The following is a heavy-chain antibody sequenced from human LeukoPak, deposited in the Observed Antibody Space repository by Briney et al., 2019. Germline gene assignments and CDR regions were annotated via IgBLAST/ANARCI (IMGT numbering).Heavy chain of an antibody. CDR1: GYSINSGHY. CDR3: ARGRGSGSYPHDY. D-gene: IGHD3-10*01. V-gene: IGHV4-38-2*01. Sequence: SETLSLTCGVSGYSINSGHYWSWIRQPPGKELEWIGSIYHSGTTYYNPSLKSRVTISVDTSKNQFSLKLSSVTAADTAVYYCARGRGSGSYPHDYWGQGTLVTVSS. J-gene: IGHJ4*02. CDR2: IYHSGTT.